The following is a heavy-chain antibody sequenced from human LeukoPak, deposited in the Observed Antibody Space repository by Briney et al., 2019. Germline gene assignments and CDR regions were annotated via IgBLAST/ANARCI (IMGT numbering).Heavy chain of an antibody. CDR3: AKRWARYDILTGYYGYYYYGMDV. Sequence: PGGSLRLSCAASGFTFSSYAMSWVRQAPGKGLEWVSAISGSGGSTYYADSVKGRFTISRDNSKNTLYLQVNSLRAEDTAVYYCAKRWARYDILTGYYGYYYYGMDVWGQGTTVTVSS. D-gene: IGHD3-9*01. CDR1: GFTFSSYA. J-gene: IGHJ6*02. V-gene: IGHV3-23*01. CDR2: ISGSGGST.